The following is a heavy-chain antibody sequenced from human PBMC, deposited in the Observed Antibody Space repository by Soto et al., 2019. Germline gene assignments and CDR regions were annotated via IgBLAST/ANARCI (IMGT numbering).Heavy chain of an antibody. Sequence: SGPTLVNPTQTLTLTCTFSGFSLSTSGVGVGWIRQPPGKALEWLALIYWNDDKRYSPSLKSRLTITKDTSKNQVVLTMTNMDPVDTATYYCAHSDGNPMVRGVIDWFDPWGQGTLVTVSS. V-gene: IGHV2-5*01. D-gene: IGHD3-10*01. CDR2: IYWNDDK. CDR3: AHSDGNPMVRGVIDWFDP. J-gene: IGHJ5*02. CDR1: GFSLSTSGVG.